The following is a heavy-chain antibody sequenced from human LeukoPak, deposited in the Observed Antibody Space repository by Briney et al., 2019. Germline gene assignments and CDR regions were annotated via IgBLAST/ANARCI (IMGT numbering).Heavy chain of an antibody. D-gene: IGHD5-24*01. CDR2: IIPIFGTA. CDR3: ARVSRPNSTRKYYMDV. V-gene: IGHV1-69*05. CDR1: GGTFSSYA. Sequence: GASVKVSCKASGGTFSSYAISWVRQAPGQGLEWMGGIIPIFGTANYAQKFQGRVTITTDESTSTAYMELSSLRSEDTAVYYCARVSRPNSTRKYYMDVWGKGTTVTVSS. J-gene: IGHJ6*03.